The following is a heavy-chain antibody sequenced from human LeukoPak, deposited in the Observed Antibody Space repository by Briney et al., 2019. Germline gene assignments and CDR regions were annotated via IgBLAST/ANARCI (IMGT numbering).Heavy chain of an antibody. J-gene: IGHJ6*02. CDR3: ASGYRSSTSCYYYYGMDV. D-gene: IGHD2-2*01. CDR2: IIPILGIA. Sequence: ASVKVSCKASGGTFSSYAISWVRQAPGQGLEWMGRIIPILGIANYAQKFQGRVTITADKSTSTAYMELSSLRSEDTAVYYCASGYRSSTSCYYYYGMDVWGQGTTVTVSS. CDR1: GGTFSSYA. V-gene: IGHV1-69*04.